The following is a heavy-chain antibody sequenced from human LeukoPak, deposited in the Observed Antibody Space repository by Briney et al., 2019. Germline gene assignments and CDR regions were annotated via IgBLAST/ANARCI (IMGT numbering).Heavy chain of an antibody. V-gene: IGHV4-4*02. CDR1: GGSISSSNW. Sequence: PSETLSLTCAVSGGSISSSNWWSWVRQPPGKGLEWIGEIYHSGSTNYNPSLKSRVTISVDKSKNQLSLKLSSVTAADTAVYYCAGDRGITMVRGHRWWFDPWGQGTLVTVSS. J-gene: IGHJ5*02. CDR2: IYHSGST. D-gene: IGHD3-10*01. CDR3: AGDRGITMVRGHRWWFDP.